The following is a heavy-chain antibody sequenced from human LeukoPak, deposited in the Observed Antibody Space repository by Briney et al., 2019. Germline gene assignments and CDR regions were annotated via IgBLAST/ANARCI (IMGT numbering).Heavy chain of an antibody. Sequence: GGSLRLSCAASGFTFSSYAMSWVRQAPGKGLEWVSGISGSGHSTNSADSVEGRFTISRDNSKNTLSLQMDSLRADDTAVYYCATAVKWEIPDFDCWGQGTLVTVSS. D-gene: IGHD1-26*01. V-gene: IGHV3-23*01. CDR3: ATAVKWEIPDFDC. CDR2: ISGSGHST. CDR1: GFTFSSYA. J-gene: IGHJ4*02.